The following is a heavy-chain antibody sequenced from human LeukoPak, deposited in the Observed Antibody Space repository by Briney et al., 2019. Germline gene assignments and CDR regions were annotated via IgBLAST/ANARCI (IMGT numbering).Heavy chain of an antibody. CDR2: IYTSGST. Sequence: PSETLSLTCTVSGGSISSYYWSWIRQPAGKGLEWIGRIYTSGSTNYNPSLKSRVTMSVDTSKNQFSLKLSSVTAADAAVYYCARDRVVPALRPYWYFDLWGRGTLVTVSS. J-gene: IGHJ2*01. CDR3: ARDRVVPALRPYWYFDL. D-gene: IGHD2-2*01. CDR1: GGSISSYY. V-gene: IGHV4-4*07.